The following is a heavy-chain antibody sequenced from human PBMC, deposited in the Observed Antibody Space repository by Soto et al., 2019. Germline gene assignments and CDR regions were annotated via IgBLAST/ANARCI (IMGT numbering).Heavy chain of an antibody. CDR1: GFTFSSYS. CDR2: ISSSSSYI. V-gene: IGHV3-21*01. CDR3: ARDKGIAAAGRPPGY. J-gene: IGHJ4*02. Sequence: GGSLRLSCAASGFTFSSYSMNWVRQAPGKGLEWVSSISSSSSYIYYADSVKGRFTISRDNAKSSLYLQMNSLRAEDTAVYYCARDKGIAAAGRPPGYWGQGTLVTVSS. D-gene: IGHD6-13*01.